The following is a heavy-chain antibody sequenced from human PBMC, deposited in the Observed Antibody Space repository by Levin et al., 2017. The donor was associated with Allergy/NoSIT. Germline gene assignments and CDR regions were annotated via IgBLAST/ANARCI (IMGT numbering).Heavy chain of an antibody. CDR1: GFSLSTNKLG. CDR2: IYWDDAE. Sequence: KASGPTLVKPTQTLTLTCSFSGFSLSTNKLGVGWFRQPPGKALEWLALIYWDDAERYSPSLQSRLTIAKDTSKNQVVLTMTNMDPADTATYYCARRTWQYYGRGGYPLFDPWGQGTLVTVSS. D-gene: IGHD3-22*01. V-gene: IGHV2-5*02. J-gene: IGHJ5*02. CDR3: ARRTWQYYGRGGYPLFDP.